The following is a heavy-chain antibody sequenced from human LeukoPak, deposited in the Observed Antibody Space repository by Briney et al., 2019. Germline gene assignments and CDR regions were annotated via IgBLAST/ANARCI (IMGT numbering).Heavy chain of an antibody. D-gene: IGHD3-3*01. CDR2: ISAYNGNT. Sequence: ASVKVSRKASGYTFTSYGISWVRQAPGQGLEWMGWISAYNGNTNYAQKLQGRVTMTTDTSTSTAYMELRSLRSDDTAVYYCARVRSAAYYDFWSGYYTDGNWFDPWGQGTLVTVSS. CDR1: GYTFTSYG. CDR3: ARVRSAAYYDFWSGYYTDGNWFDP. J-gene: IGHJ5*02. V-gene: IGHV1-18*01.